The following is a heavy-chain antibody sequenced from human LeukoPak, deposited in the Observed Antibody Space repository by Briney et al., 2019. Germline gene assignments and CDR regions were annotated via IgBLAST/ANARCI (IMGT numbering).Heavy chain of an antibody. D-gene: IGHD3-16*01. CDR2: ITGGGGST. V-gene: IGHV3-23*01. CDR1: GFTFSNYA. CDR3: AKTSWGSKFYY. Sequence: GGSLRLSCAASGFTFSNYAMNWVRQAPGKGLDWVSAITGGGGSTNYADSVKGRFTISRDNSKNTLYLQMNSLRAEDTAVYYCAKTSWGSKFYYWGQGTLVTVSS. J-gene: IGHJ4*02.